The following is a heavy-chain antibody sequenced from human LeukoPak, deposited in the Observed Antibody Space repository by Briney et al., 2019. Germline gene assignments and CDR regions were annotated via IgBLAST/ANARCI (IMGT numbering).Heavy chain of an antibody. Sequence: RASVKVSCKASGGTFSSYAISWVRQAPGQGLEWMGGIIPIFGTVNYAQKFQGRVTITADESTSTAYMELSSLRSEDTAVYYCATSITIFGVVINGWFDPWGQGTLVTVSS. D-gene: IGHD3-3*01. V-gene: IGHV1-69*13. CDR1: GGTFSSYA. J-gene: IGHJ5*02. CDR2: IIPIFGTV. CDR3: ATSITIFGVVINGWFDP.